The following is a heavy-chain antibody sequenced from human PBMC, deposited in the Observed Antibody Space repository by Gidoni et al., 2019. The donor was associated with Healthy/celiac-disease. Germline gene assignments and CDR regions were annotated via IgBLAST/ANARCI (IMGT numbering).Heavy chain of an antibody. V-gene: IGHV4-31*03. CDR2: IYYSGST. CDR1: GGSLSRGGYY. Sequence: QVQLQESGPGLVKPSQTLSLTCTVSGGSLSRGGYYWSWIRQHPGKGLEWIGYIYYSGSTYYNPSLKSRVTISVDTSKNQFSLKLSSVTAADTAVYYCASTGYCSSTSCPRSVDYWGQGTLVTVSS. D-gene: IGHD2-2*01. CDR3: ASTGYCSSTSCPRSVDY. J-gene: IGHJ4*02.